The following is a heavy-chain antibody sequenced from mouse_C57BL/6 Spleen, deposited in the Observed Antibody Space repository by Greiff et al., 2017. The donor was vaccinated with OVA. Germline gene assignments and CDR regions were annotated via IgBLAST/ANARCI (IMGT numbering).Heavy chain of an antibody. CDR3: TRDGSSPAWLAK. V-gene: IGHV1-55*01. CDR1: GYTFTSYW. CDR2: IYPGSGST. Sequence: QVQLQQPGAELVKPGASVKMSCKASGYTFTSYWITWVKQRPGQGLEWIGDIYPGSGSTNYNEKFKSNATLTVHPYSSTAYMPLSSLTSADCTYYYCTRDGSSPAWLAKWGEGTLVT. D-gene: IGHD1-1*01. J-gene: IGHJ3*01.